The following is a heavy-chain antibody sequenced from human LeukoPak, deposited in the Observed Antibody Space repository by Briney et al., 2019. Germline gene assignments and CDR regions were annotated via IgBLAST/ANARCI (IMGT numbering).Heavy chain of an antibody. CDR2: ISAYDGNT. CDR1: GYTFTSYG. J-gene: IGHJ4*02. D-gene: IGHD3-22*01. Sequence: ASVKVSCKASGYTFTSYGISWVRQAPGQGLEWMGWISAYDGNTNYAQKLQGRVTMTTDTSTSTAYMEPRSLRSDDTAVYYCAREVYYYDTRHFDYWGQGTLVTVSS. V-gene: IGHV1-18*01. CDR3: AREVYYYDTRHFDY.